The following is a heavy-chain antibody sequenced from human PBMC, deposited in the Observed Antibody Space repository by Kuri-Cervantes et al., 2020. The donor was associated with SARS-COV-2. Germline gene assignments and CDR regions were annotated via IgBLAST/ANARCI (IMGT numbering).Heavy chain of an antibody. Sequence: GESLKISCAASGFIFSDYYMTWIRQAPGKGLEWVSNIGPTATTKYYADSVKGRFTISRDNSKNTLYLQMNSLRAEDTAVYYCARTDFWSGYYVDYWGQGTLVTVSS. CDR3: ARTDFWSGYYVDY. J-gene: IGHJ4*02. CDR1: GFIFSDYY. CDR2: IGPTATTK. D-gene: IGHD3-3*01. V-gene: IGHV3-11*04.